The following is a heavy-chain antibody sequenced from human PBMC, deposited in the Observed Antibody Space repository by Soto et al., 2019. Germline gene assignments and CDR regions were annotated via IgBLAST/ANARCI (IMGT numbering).Heavy chain of an antibody. CDR2: IGTAGDT. CDR3: ARRDYMDV. V-gene: IGHV3-13*01. Sequence: YXMHWVRQATGKGLEWVSAIGTAGDTYYPGSVKGRFTISRENAKNSLYLQMNSLRAGDTAVYYCARRDYMDVWGKGTTVTVSS. J-gene: IGHJ6*03. CDR1: YX.